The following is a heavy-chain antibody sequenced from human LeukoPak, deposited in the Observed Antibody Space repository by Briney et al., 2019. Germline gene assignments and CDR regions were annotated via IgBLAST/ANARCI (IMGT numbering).Heavy chain of an antibody. CDR2: ISYDGSNK. V-gene: IGHV3-30-3*01. J-gene: IGHJ4*02. D-gene: IGHD5-18*01. Sequence: PGRSLRLSCAASGFTFSSYATHWVRQAPGKGLEWVAVISYDGSNKYYADSVKGRFTISRDNSKNTLYLQMNSLRAEDTAVYYCQGRAMVTNDYWGQGTLVTVSS. CDR1: GFTFSSYA. CDR3: QGRAMVTNDY.